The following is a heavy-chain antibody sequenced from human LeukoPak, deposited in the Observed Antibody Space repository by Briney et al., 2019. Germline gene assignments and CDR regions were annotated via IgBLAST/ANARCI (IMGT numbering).Heavy chain of an antibody. V-gene: IGHV3-48*03. Sequence: PGGSLRLSCAASGFTFRSYEMNWVRQAPGKGLEWVSYISSSGNTIYYADSVKGRFTISRDNAKDSLYLQMNSLRAEDTAVYYCAGPESPLHGLSWYDSWGQGTLVTVSS. D-gene: IGHD3/OR15-3a*01. J-gene: IGHJ5*01. CDR3: AGPESPLHGLSWYDS. CDR1: GFTFRSYE. CDR2: ISSSGNTI.